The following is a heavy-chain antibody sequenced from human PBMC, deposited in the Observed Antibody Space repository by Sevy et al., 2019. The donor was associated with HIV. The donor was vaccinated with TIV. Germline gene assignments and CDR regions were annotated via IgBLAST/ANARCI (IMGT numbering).Heavy chain of an antibody. Sequence: GGSLRLSCSASGFIFSNYAMHWVRQAPGKGLEYVSGLSSHNAGSTYYADSVNGRFTISRDNSKNTLYLQMTSLRTEDRAVYYCVKDRIETILWSKGDWFDPWGQGTLVTVSS. V-gene: IGHV3-64D*06. J-gene: IGHJ5*02. D-gene: IGHD3-9*01. CDR1: GFIFSNYA. CDR3: VKDRIETILWSKGDWFDP. CDR2: LSSHNAGST.